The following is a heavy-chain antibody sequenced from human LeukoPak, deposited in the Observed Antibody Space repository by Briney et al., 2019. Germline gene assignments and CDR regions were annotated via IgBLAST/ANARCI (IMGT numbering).Heavy chain of an antibody. CDR2: FGTRSSSI. J-gene: IGHJ4*02. Sequence: GGSLRLSCAASGFTFSNYAMNWVRQAPGRGLEWVSSFGTRSSSIYYAHSVTGRFIVSRDNAKNSLFLQMNSLRAEDTAVYYCARENDQGFDYWGQGTLVTVSS. V-gene: IGHV3-21*01. D-gene: IGHD3-16*01. CDR1: GFTFSNYA. CDR3: ARENDQGFDY.